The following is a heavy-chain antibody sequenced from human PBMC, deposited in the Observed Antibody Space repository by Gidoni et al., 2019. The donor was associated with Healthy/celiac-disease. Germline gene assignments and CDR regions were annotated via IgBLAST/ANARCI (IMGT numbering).Heavy chain of an antibody. V-gene: IGHV4-34*01. J-gene: IGHJ4*02. CDR3: ARGEAVAGLFDY. D-gene: IGHD6-19*01. CDR2: INHSGST. Sequence: QVQLQQWSAGLLKPSENPSRTCAVEGGSFSGYYCSWIRQPPGKGLEWIGEINHSGSTNYNPSLKSRVTRSVDTSKNQFSLKLSSVTAADTAVYYCARGEAVAGLFDYWGQGTLVTVSS. CDR1: GGSFSGYY.